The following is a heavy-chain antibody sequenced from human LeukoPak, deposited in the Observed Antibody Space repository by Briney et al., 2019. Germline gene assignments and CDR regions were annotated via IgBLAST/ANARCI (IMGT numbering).Heavy chain of an antibody. J-gene: IGHJ5*02. V-gene: IGHV4-39*01. D-gene: IGHD2-8*02. CDR2: IYYSGST. CDR3: ARLRTGGTSYVRGDWFDP. CDR1: GGSISIATYS. Sequence: SETLSLTCNVSGGSISIATYSWVWIRQPPGKVLEWIGNIYYSGSTNYYPSLKSRLTISVDTSKNQFSLKLSSVTAADTAVYHCARLRTGGTSYVRGDWFDPWGQGTLVTVSS.